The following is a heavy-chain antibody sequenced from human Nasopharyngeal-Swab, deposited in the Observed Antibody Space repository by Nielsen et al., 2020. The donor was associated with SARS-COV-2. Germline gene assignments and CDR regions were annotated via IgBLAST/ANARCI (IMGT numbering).Heavy chain of an antibody. CDR2: IYYSGTT. CDR3: ARDTGYSSSPYFDY. Sequence: SETLSLTCTVSGGSIRSYYWSWIRQPPGKGLEWIGYIYYSGTTNYNPSLKSRVTISVDTSKNQFSLKLRPVSAADTAVYYCARDTGYSSSPYFDYWGQGTLVTVSS. V-gene: IGHV4-59*01. CDR1: GGSIRSYY. D-gene: IGHD6-13*01. J-gene: IGHJ4*02.